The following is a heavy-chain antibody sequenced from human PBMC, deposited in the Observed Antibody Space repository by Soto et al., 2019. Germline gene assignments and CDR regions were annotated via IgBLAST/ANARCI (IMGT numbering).Heavy chain of an antibody. V-gene: IGHV1-18*04. CDR3: ARDNETYYDFWSGPRGWFDP. D-gene: IGHD3-3*01. CDR1: GYTFTSYG. J-gene: IGHJ5*02. Sequence: ASVKVSCKASGYTFTSYGISWVRQAPGQGLEWMGWISAYNGNTNYAQKLQGRVTMTTDTSTSTAYMEPRSLRSDDTAVYYCARDNETYYDFWSGPRGWFDPWGQGTLVTVSS. CDR2: ISAYNGNT.